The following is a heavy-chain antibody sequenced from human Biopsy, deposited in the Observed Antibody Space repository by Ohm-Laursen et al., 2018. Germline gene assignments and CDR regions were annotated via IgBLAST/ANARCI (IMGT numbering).Heavy chain of an antibody. Sequence: SLRLSCAASGSTFTTYGMRWVRQAPGNGLEWVALISYDGSSEEYADSVKGRFTISRDNSKNTVSLLMNNLRAGDTAVYYCSKDLGRGLLVRACIFENWGRGTLVTVSS. V-gene: IGHV3-30*18. J-gene: IGHJ4*02. CDR1: GSTFTTYG. CDR2: ISYDGSSE. CDR3: SKDLGRGLLVRACIFEN. D-gene: IGHD7-27*01.